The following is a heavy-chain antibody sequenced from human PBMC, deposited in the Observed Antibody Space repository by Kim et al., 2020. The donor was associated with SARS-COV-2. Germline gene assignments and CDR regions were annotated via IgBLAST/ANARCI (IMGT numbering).Heavy chain of an antibody. CDR2: IYYSGST. V-gene: IGHV4-30-4*01. CDR1: GDSVSSGDYY. CDR3: ARSDYGYTWGSYRPIDF. Sequence: SETLSLTCTVSGDSVSSGDYYWHWIRQPPGKGLEWIGYIYYSGSTYYSPSLKSRVTISLDKSKNQFSLRLNSVTAADTAMYYCARSDYGYTWGSYRPIDFWGQGTLVTVSS. J-gene: IGHJ4*02. D-gene: IGHD3-16*02.